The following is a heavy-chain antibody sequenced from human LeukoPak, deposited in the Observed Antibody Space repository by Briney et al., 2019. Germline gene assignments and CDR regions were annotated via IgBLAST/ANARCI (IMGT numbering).Heavy chain of an antibody. J-gene: IGHJ6*03. Sequence: WGSLRLSCAASGFTFSRYGMHWVRQAPGKGLEWVAFIPYDGSNKYYADSVKGRFTISRDNSKNTLYLQMNSLRAGDTAVYYCAKVPGGNFFYYYYMDVWGKGTTVTISS. D-gene: IGHD1-1*01. V-gene: IGHV3-30*02. CDR3: AKVPGGNFFYYYYMDV. CDR2: IPYDGSNK. CDR1: GFTFSRYG.